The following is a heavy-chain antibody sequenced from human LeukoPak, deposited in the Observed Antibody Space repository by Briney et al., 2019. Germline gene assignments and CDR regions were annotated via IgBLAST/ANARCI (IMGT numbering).Heavy chain of an antibody. CDR2: IRYDGSNK. CDR3: AKDSPYYYGSGSFKDY. Sequence: PGGSLRLSCAASGFTFSSYGMHWVRQAPGKGLEWVAFIRYDGSNKYYADSVKGRFTISRDNSKNTLYLQMNSLRAEDTAVYYCAKDSPYYYGSGSFKDYWGQGTLVTVSS. D-gene: IGHD3-10*01. V-gene: IGHV3-30*02. J-gene: IGHJ4*02. CDR1: GFTFSSYG.